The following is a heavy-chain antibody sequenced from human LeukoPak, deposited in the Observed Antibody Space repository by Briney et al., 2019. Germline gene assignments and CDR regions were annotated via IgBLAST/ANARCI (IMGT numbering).Heavy chain of an antibody. J-gene: IGHJ4*02. CDR3: ARVGKQQLAYYFDY. D-gene: IGHD6-13*01. V-gene: IGHV4-59*12. CDR2: IYSSGST. CDR1: GGSISSYY. Sequence: SETLSLTCTVSGGSISSYYWSWIRQPPGKGLEWIGYIYSSGSTNYNPSLKSRVTISVDTSKNQFSLKLSSVTAADTAVYYCARVGKQQLAYYFDYWGQGTLVTVSS.